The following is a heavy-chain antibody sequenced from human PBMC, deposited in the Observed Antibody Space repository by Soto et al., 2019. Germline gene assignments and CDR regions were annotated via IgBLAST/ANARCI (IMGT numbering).Heavy chain of an antibody. V-gene: IGHV4-30-4*01. Sequence: QVQLQESGPGLVKPSQTLSLTCTVSGGSISSGDYYWSWIRQPPGKGLEWIGYIYYSGGTYYNPSLRSRVTISLGTSKNQFSLKLSSVTAADTALYYWATGHGDYGSYWGQGTLVTVSS. D-gene: IGHD4-17*01. CDR3: ATGHGDYGSY. CDR1: GGSISSGDYY. CDR2: IYYSGGT. J-gene: IGHJ4*02.